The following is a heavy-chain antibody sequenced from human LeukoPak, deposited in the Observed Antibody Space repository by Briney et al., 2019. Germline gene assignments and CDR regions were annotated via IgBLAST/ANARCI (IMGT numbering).Heavy chain of an antibody. Sequence: SEALSLTCAVYGGSFSGYYWSWIRQPPGKGLEGIGEINHSGSTNYNPSLKSRVTISVDTSKNQFSLKLSSVTAADTAVYYCARGGRIAAAGTINWFDPWGQGTLVTVSS. CDR3: ARGGRIAAAGTINWFDP. J-gene: IGHJ5*02. CDR1: GGSFSGYY. CDR2: INHSGST. D-gene: IGHD6-13*01. V-gene: IGHV4-34*01.